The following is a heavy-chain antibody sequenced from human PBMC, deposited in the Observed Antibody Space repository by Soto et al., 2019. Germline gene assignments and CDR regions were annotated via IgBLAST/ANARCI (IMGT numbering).Heavy chain of an antibody. V-gene: IGHV6-1*01. J-gene: IGHJ5*01. CDR1: GDSVSSNSAV. CDR2: TYYRSKWYN. Sequence: PSQTLSLTCAISGDSVSSNSAVWKWIRQSPSRGLEWLGRTYYRSKWYNDYAVSVKGRITINPDTSNNQFSLQLNSVTPDDTAVYYCARLGGNSWLDSWGQGTLVTVST. CDR3: ARLGGNSWLDS.